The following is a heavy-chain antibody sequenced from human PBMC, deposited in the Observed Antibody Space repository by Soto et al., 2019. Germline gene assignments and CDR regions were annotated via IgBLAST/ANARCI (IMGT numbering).Heavy chain of an antibody. J-gene: IGHJ4*02. Sequence: SETLSLTCAVSGGSISSGGYSWSWIRQPPGKGLEWIGYIYHSGSTYYNPSLKSRVTISVDRSKNQFSLKLSSVTAADTAVYYCERRYGSCFDYWGQGTLVTVSS. CDR1: GGSISSGGYS. V-gene: IGHV4-30-2*01. CDR3: ERRYGSCFDY. D-gene: IGHD5-18*01. CDR2: IYHSGST.